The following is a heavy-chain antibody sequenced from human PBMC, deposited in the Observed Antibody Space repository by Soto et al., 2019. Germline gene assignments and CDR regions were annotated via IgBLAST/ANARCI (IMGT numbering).Heavy chain of an antibody. J-gene: IGHJ4*02. CDR2: IYYSGST. Sequence: SETLSLTCTVSGGSISSYYWSWIRQPPGKGLEWIGYIYYSGSTNYNPSLKSRVTISVDTSKNQFSLKLSSVTAADTAVYYCARAPLGNYGYPSYFDYWGQGTLVTVSS. V-gene: IGHV4-59*01. CDR1: GGSISSYY. D-gene: IGHD3-10*01. CDR3: ARAPLGNYGYPSYFDY.